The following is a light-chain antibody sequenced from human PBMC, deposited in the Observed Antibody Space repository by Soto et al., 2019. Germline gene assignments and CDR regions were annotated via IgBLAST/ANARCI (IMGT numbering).Light chain of an antibody. J-gene: IGKJ1*01. V-gene: IGKV3-15*01. Sequence: EIVMTQSPATLSVSPGETATLSCRASQSVSYNLAWYQQKPGQGPRLLIYGAFTRATGIPARFSGSGSGTEFTLTISSLQSEDFAVYYCQQYGRSWWTFGQGTKVEIK. CDR1: QSVSYN. CDR3: QQYGRSWWT. CDR2: GAF.